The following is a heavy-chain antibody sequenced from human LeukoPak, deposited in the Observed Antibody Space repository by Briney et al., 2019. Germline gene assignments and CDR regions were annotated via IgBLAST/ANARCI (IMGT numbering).Heavy chain of an antibody. V-gene: IGHV3-23*01. J-gene: IGHJ4*02. Sequence: GGSLRLSCGASGFTFSSYAMSWVRQAPGKGLEGVSAISGSGGSTYYADSVKGRFTISRDNSKNTLYLQMNSLRAEDTAVYYCAKGAPHYYDSSGYYSSRYFDYWGQGTLVTVSS. CDR1: GFTFSSYA. CDR3: AKGAPHYYDSSGYYSSRYFDY. CDR2: ISGSGGST. D-gene: IGHD3-22*01.